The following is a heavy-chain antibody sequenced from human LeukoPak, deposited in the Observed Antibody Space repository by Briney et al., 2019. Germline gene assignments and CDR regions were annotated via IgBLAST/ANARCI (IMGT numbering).Heavy chain of an antibody. J-gene: IGHJ6*03. V-gene: IGHV4-59*08. CDR3: ARVAIYCSGGSCYSFDYYYYMDV. CDR2: IYYSGST. D-gene: IGHD2-15*01. CDR1: GGSISSYY. Sequence: SETLSLTCTVSGGSISSYYWSWIRQPPGKGLEWIGYIYYSGSTNYNPSLKSRVTISVDTSKNQFSLKLSSVTAAGTAVYYCARVAIYCSGGSCYSFDYYYYMDVWGKGTTVTVSS.